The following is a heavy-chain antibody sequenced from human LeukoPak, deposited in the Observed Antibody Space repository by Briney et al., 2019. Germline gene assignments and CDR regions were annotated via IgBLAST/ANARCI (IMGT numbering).Heavy chain of an antibody. J-gene: IGHJ5*02. V-gene: IGHV3-23*01. CDR2: ISGSGGST. D-gene: IGHD3-3*01. CDR1: GFTFSSYA. Sequence: GGSLRLSCAASGFTFSSYAMSWVRQAPGKGLEWVSSISGSGGSTYYADSVKGRFTISRDNSKNTLYLQMNSLRAEDTAVYYCAKSRRFLEWYQFDPWGQGTMVSVCS. CDR3: AKSRRFLEWYQFDP.